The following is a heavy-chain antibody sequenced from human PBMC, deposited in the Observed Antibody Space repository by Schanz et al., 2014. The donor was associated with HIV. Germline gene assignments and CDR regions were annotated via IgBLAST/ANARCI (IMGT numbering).Heavy chain of an antibody. CDR1: GGTFSNYA. V-gene: IGHV1-69*06. CDR3: ARHLPGGLFSPLNL. CDR2: IIPIFGSP. J-gene: IGHJ5*02. Sequence: QVQLVQSGAEVKMPGSSVKVSCKASGGTFSNYAMTWVRQAPGQGLEWMAGIIPIFGSPKYAQKFQGRVTITADKSTSTAYMELSSLRSEDTAIYYCARHLPGGLFSPLNLWGQGTLVTVSS. D-gene: IGHD3-16*01.